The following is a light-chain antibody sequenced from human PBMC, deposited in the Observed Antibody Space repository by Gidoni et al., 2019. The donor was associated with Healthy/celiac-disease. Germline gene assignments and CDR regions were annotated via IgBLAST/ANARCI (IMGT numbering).Light chain of an antibody. CDR3: QQYNSYPWT. Sequence: DIQITQSPSTLSASVGDRFTITCRASQSISSWLAWYQQKPGKAPKLLIYDASSLESGVPSRFSGSGSGTEFTLTISSLQPDDFATYYCQQYNSYPWTFGQGTKVEIK. V-gene: IGKV1-5*01. CDR2: DAS. CDR1: QSISSW. J-gene: IGKJ1*01.